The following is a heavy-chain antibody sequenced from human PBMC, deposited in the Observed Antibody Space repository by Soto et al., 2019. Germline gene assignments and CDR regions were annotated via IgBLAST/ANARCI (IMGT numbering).Heavy chain of an antibody. Sequence: ASVKVSCKASGYIFTDYYMHWVRQAPGQELEWMGWISANSGNTNYAQKLQDRVTMTTDTSTSTAYMELRSLRSDDTAVYYCAREGGTMGAGWFDPWGQGTLVTVSS. J-gene: IGHJ5*02. CDR3: AREGGTMGAGWFDP. D-gene: IGHD3-10*01. V-gene: IGHV1-18*04. CDR1: GYIFTDYY. CDR2: ISANSGNT.